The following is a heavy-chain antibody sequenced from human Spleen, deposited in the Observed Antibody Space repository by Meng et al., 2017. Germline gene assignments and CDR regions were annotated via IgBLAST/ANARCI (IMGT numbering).Heavy chain of an antibody. CDR1: CGSISASNW. V-gene: IGHV4-4*02. CDR2: IYPPGTT. Sequence: GLVQRTVTLSLTRAVSCGSISASNWWSWVVQPPGKGLEWIGEIYPPGTTNYNPSLTSRVTISVDKSNKEFSLKLSSVTAADTAVYYCARRVDHYDSSGYHPWFNPWGQGSLVTVSS. CDR3: ARRVDHYDSSGYHPWFNP. J-gene: IGHJ5*02. D-gene: IGHD3-22*01.